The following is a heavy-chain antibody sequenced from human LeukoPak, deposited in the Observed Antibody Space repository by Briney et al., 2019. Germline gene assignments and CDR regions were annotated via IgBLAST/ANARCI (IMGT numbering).Heavy chain of an antibody. CDR1: GFTFSSYE. CDR3: AREKTACGGDCYDS. Sequence: QTGGSLRLSCAASGFTFSSYEMNWVRQAPGKGLEWVSYISSSGTPIHYADSVKGRFTISRDNAKNSLFLQMNGLRAEDTAVYYCAREKTACGGDCYDSWGQGTLVTVSS. J-gene: IGHJ4*02. D-gene: IGHD2-21*01. CDR2: ISSSGTPI. V-gene: IGHV3-48*03.